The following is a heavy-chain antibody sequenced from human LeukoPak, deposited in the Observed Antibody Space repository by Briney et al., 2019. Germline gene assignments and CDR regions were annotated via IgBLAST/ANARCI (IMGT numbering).Heavy chain of an antibody. V-gene: IGHV1-46*03. D-gene: IGHD6-19*01. J-gene: IGHJ4*02. Sequence: ASVKVSCKASGYTFTSYYMHWVRQAPGQGLEWMGIINPSGGSTTYAQKFQGRVTMTRDTSTGTVYMELSSLRSEDTAVYYCTRASVAGRRFDYWGQGTLVTVSS. CDR3: TRASVAGRRFDY. CDR1: GYTFTSYY. CDR2: INPSGGST.